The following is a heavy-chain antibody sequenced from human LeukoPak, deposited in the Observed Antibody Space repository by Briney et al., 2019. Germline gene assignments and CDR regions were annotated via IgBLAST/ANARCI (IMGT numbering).Heavy chain of an antibody. Sequence: GGSLRLSCAASGFTFSSYSMNWVRQAPGKGLEWVSAISGNGASTYYADSVKGRFTISRDNSKNTLYLQMNSLSTEDTAVYYCAKVVVRGPIIAAEYYFDYWGQGTPVTVSS. CDR1: GFTFSSYS. V-gene: IGHV3-23*01. J-gene: IGHJ4*02. CDR2: ISGNGAST. D-gene: IGHD3-10*01. CDR3: AKVVVRGPIIAAEYYFDY.